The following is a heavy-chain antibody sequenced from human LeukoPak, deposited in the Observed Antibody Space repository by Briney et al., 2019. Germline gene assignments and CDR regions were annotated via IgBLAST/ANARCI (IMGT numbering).Heavy chain of an antibody. J-gene: IGHJ6*02. Sequence: GGSLRLSCAASGFTFTSYSMNWVRQAPGKGLEWVSTISGGGGSTYYADSVKGRFTISRDNSKNTLYLQVNSLRAEDTAVYYCAKDLNWDEYGMDVWGQGTTVTVSS. V-gene: IGHV3-23*01. CDR2: ISGGGGST. CDR1: GFTFTSYS. D-gene: IGHD1-20*01. CDR3: AKDLNWDEYGMDV.